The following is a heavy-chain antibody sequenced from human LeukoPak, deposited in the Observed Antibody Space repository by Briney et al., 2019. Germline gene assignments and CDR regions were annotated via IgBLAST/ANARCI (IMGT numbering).Heavy chain of an antibody. V-gene: IGHV3-7*01. CDR1: GFTFSSYW. CDR3: ASPPLGYCDSTSCRFDY. CDR2: IKQDGSQK. J-gene: IGHJ4*02. D-gene: IGHD2-2*03. Sequence: GGSLRLSCAASGFTFSSYWMSWVRQAPGKGLGWVATIKQDGSQKYYVDSVKGRFTISRDNAKSSLYLQMNALRVEDTAVYYCASPPLGYCDSTSCRFDYWGQGTLVTVSS.